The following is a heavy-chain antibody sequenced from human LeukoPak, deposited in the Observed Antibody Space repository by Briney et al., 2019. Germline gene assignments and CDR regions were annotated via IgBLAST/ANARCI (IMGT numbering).Heavy chain of an antibody. D-gene: IGHD5-12*01. J-gene: IGHJ4*02. V-gene: IGHV3-23*01. CDR3: AKSPTAYDYYDY. CDR2: ISRSGGST. Sequence: PGGSLRLSCAASGFTFSSFGLSWVPQAPGRGLEWVSAISRSGGSTYYADSVKGRFTISRDNSKTTLYLQMNSLRAEDAALYYCAKSPTAYDYYDYWGQGTLVTVSS. CDR1: GFTFSSFG.